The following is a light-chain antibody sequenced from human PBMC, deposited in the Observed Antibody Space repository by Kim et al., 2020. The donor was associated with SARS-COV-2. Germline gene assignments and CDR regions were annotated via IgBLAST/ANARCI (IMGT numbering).Light chain of an antibody. Sequence: ASVGDRVTITCRASQSISSYLNWYQQKPGKAPKLLIYAASSLQSGVPSRFSGSGSGTDFTLTISNLQPEDFATYYCQQSYSTPRGFGQGTKLEI. V-gene: IGKV1-39*01. CDR3: QQSYSTPRG. CDR1: QSISSY. J-gene: IGKJ2*03. CDR2: AAS.